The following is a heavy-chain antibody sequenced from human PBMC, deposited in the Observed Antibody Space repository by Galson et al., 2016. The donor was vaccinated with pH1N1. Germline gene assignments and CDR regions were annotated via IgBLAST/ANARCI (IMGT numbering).Heavy chain of an antibody. V-gene: IGHV3-7*01. CDR2: INDDGSER. Sequence: SLRLSCADSGFTFSRSWMSWVRQSPGQGLQWVANINDDGSERYYVDSVVKGRFTISKDNARNSLYLQMNSLGVEDTAVYYCARDPLRGALDIWGQGTKLTVSS. J-gene: IGHJ3*02. D-gene: IGHD1-26*01. CDR3: ARDPLRGALDI. CDR1: GFTFSRSW.